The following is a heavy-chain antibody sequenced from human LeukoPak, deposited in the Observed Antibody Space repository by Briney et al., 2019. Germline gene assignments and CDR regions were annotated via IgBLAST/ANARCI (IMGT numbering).Heavy chain of an antibody. Sequence: PGGSLRLSCAASGFSVTNYYMAWVRQAPGKGLEWVSSISSSSSYIYYADSVKGRFTISRDNAKNSLYLQMNSLRAEDTAVYYCASIWYSSGWYREYFDYWGQGTLVTVSS. V-gene: IGHV3-21*01. CDR2: ISSSSSYI. CDR1: GFSVTNYY. D-gene: IGHD6-19*01. J-gene: IGHJ4*02. CDR3: ASIWYSSGWYREYFDY.